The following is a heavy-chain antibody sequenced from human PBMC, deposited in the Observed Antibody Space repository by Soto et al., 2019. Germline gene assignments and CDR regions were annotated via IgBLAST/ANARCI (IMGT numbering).Heavy chain of an antibody. D-gene: IGHD4-17*01. CDR2: IIDSGGST. J-gene: IGHJ6*02. V-gene: IGHV3-23*01. CDR1: GFTFSSCA. Sequence: PGGSLRLSCAASGFTFSSCAMGWVRQAPGKGLEWVADIIDSGGSTYYADSVKGRFTISRDNSKNTLYLQMNSLSAEDTAAYYCATFGVYGDYARYYYYGMEVWRQGTTVSVCS. CDR3: ATFGVYGDYARYYYYGMEV.